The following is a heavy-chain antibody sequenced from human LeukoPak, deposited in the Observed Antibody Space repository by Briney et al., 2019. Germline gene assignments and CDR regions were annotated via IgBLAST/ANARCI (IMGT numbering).Heavy chain of an antibody. V-gene: IGHV3-23*01. CDR2: ISGSGGST. CDR1: GFTFRSYA. Sequence: HTGGSLRLSCAASGFTFRSYAMSWVRQAPGKGLEWVSAISGSGGSTYYADSVKGRFTISRDNSKNTLYLQMNSLRAEDTAVYYCAKDPVRPDYYYYYGMDVWGQGTTVTVSS. J-gene: IGHJ6*02. D-gene: IGHD3-10*01. CDR3: AKDPVRPDYYYYYGMDV.